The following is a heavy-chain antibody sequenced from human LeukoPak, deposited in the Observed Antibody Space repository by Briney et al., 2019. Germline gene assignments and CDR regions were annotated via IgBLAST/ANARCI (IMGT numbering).Heavy chain of an antibody. CDR1: GFTFKNYA. V-gene: IGHV3-23*01. D-gene: IGHD2-15*01. CDR3: AKKDSGGPYNWFDP. Sequence: PGGSLRLSCAASGFTFKNYAMNWVRQSPGQGLEWVSTISGDAVTSWYADSVKGRFTVSRDNSKNIVFLQMNNLRAEDTAVYYCAKKDSGGPYNWFDPWGQGTLVTVSS. J-gene: IGHJ5*02. CDR2: ISGDAVTS.